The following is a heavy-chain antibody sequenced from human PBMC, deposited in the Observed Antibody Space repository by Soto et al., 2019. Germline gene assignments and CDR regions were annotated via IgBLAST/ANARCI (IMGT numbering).Heavy chain of an antibody. Sequence: PGGSLRLSCAASGLTFSSYEVHWVRQAPGKGLEWVPYISKSGSIIYYTDSVKGRFTISRDNAKNLLYLEMNSLRAEDSAVYFCASVMLRFSYGIDVWGQGTTVTVSS. V-gene: IGHV3-48*03. J-gene: IGHJ6*02. CDR3: ASVMLRFSYGIDV. CDR1: GLTFSSYE. D-gene: IGHD3-3*01. CDR2: ISKSGSII.